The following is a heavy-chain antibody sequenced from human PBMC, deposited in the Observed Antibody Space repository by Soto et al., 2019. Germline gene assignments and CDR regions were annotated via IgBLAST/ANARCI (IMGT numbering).Heavy chain of an antibody. CDR2: INSDGSST. V-gene: IGHV3-74*01. CDR3: ARAGQLFDAFDI. Sequence: HPGGSLRLSCAASGFTFSSYWMHWVRQAPGKGLVWVSRINSDGSSTSYADSVKGRFTISRDNAKNTLYLQMNSLRAEDTAVYYCARAGQLFDAFDICGQGTMVTVSS. J-gene: IGHJ3*02. D-gene: IGHD1-1*01. CDR1: GFTFSSYW.